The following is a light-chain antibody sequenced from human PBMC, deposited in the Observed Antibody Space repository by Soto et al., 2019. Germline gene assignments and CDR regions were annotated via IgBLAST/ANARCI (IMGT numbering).Light chain of an antibody. CDR2: DAS. CDR1: QSISNW. V-gene: IGKV1-5*01. Sequence: DIQVTQSPSTLSASVGDRVTITCRASQSISNWLAWYQQKPGKAPKLLIYDASTLESGVPSRFSGGGSGTEFNLTISRLQPDDFATYYCQQYNSYWTFGQGTKVEIK. CDR3: QQYNSYWT. J-gene: IGKJ1*01.